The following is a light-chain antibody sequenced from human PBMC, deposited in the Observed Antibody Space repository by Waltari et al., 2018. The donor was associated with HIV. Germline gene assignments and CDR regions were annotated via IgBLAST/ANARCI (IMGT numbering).Light chain of an antibody. CDR2: DAS. CDR3: QQTYSFPFT. CDR1: QSVTTY. J-gene: IGKJ3*01. V-gene: IGKV3-11*01. Sequence: DIVLTQSPATLSLSPGERATLSCRASQSVTTYLAWYQPKPGQAPSLLIYDASNRASGIPARFSGSGSGTDFTLTISSLEPEDFVTYYCQQTYSFPFTFGPGTKVDMK.